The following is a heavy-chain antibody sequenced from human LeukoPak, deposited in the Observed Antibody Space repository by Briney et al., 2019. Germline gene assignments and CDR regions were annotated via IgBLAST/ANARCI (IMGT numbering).Heavy chain of an antibody. D-gene: IGHD6-19*01. V-gene: IGHV1-46*01. CDR1: GYTFTSYY. J-gene: IGHJ4*02. Sequence: ASVKVSCKASGYTFTSYYMHWVRQAPGQGLEWMGIINPSGGSTSYAQKFQGRVTMTRNTSISTAYMELSSLRSEDTAVYYCAIAGYSSGWYPQEYIDYWGQGTLVTVSS. CDR2: INPSGGST. CDR3: AIAGYSSGWYPQEYIDY.